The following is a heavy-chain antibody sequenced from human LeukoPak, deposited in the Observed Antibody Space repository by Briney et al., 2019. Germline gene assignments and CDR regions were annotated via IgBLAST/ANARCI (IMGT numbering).Heavy chain of an antibody. J-gene: IGHJ4*02. CDR3: ASYIQYSSGGFDY. V-gene: IGHV3-23*01. Sequence: GGSLRLSCAASGFTFSNYALSWVRQAPGKGLEWVSAISGPGSSTYYGDSVKGRFTISRDNAKNSLYLQMNSLRAEDTAVYYCASYIQYSSGGFDYWGQGTLVTVSS. CDR2: ISGPGSST. CDR1: GFTFSNYA. D-gene: IGHD6-19*01.